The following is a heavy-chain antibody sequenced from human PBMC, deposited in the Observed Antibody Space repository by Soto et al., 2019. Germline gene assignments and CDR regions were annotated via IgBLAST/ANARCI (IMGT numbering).Heavy chain of an antibody. V-gene: IGHV3-23*01. J-gene: IGHJ4*02. CDR3: AKYGCSSPACQCDY. Sequence: PGGSLRLSCAASGFTFSSYAMTWVRQAPGKGLEWVSAISGSGAYTYYPNSVKGRFTISRDNSKNTLYLQLNSLRAEDTAIYYSAKYGCSSPACQCDYGGQGTGVTVSS. CDR1: GFTFSSYA. D-gene: IGHD2-2*01. CDR2: ISGSGAYT.